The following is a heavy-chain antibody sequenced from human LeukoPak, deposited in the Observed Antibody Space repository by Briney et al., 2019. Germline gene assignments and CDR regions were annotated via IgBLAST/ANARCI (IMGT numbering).Heavy chain of an antibody. D-gene: IGHD2-8*01. J-gene: IGHJ4*02. CDR2: ISGSGGST. CDR1: GFTVSSNY. CDR3: AKGHGLTAEYFDY. V-gene: IGHV3-23*01. Sequence: PGGSLRLSCAASGFTVSSNYMSWVRQAPGKGLEWVSAISGSGGSTYYADSVKGRFTISRDNSKNTLYLQMNSLRAEDTAVYYCAKGHGLTAEYFDYWGQGTLVTVSS.